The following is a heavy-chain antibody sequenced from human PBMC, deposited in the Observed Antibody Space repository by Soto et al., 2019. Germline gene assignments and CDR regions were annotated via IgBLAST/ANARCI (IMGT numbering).Heavy chain of an antibody. CDR2: INQDGRAT. CDR3: TRDHEYGGTSCGH. CDR1: GFTFSSYW. V-gene: IGHV3-74*01. Sequence: EVQLVESGGDLVQPGGSLRLSCAASGFTFSSYWMHWVRQAPGKGLVWVSRINQDGRATNYADSVKGRFTISRYNAKRTLYLQMNKLGDEDSAVYDCTRDHEYGGTSCGHWGQGTLVSVSS. J-gene: IGHJ4*02. D-gene: IGHD4-17*01.